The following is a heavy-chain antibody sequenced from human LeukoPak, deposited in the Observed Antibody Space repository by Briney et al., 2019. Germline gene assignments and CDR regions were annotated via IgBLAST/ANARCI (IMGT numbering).Heavy chain of an antibody. CDR2: ISASGGMM. V-gene: IGHV3-11*01. CDR1: GFSFDYFY. D-gene: IGHD4/OR15-4a*01. Sequence: PAGSLRLSCAASGFSFDYFYVSWIRQAPGKGLEWISFISASGGMMDHADSVKGRFTISRDNAKNSVHLEMNNLKAEDTAVYHCARHMVLSPCDYWGPGTLVTVSS. J-gene: IGHJ4*02. CDR3: ARHMVLSPCDY.